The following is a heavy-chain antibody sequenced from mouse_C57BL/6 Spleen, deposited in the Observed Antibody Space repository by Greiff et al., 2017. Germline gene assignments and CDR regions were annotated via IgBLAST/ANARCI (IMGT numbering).Heavy chain of an antibody. Sequence: EVKLMESGPGLVKPSQSLSLTCSVTGYSITSGYYWNWIRQFPGNKLEWMGYISYDGSNNYNPSLKNRISITRDTSKNQFFLKLNSVTTEDTATYYCASYYGSSYFPAWFAYWGQGTLVTVSA. CDR2: ISYDGSN. J-gene: IGHJ3*01. D-gene: IGHD1-1*01. CDR3: ASYYGSSYFPAWFAY. V-gene: IGHV3-6*01. CDR1: GYSITSGYY.